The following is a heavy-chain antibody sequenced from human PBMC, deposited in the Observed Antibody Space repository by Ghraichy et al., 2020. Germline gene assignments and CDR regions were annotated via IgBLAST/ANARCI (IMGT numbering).Heavy chain of an antibody. CDR2: ISGSGGCT. V-gene: IGHV3-23*01. J-gene: IGHJ4*02. Sequence: GGSLRLSCAASGFPFSTYALSWVRLAPGKGLEWVSTISGSGGCTYYADSVKGRFTISRDNSKNSLYLPMNSLRADDTAVYFCAKDYAPGYCSTYACFLFQYWGQGTLVTVSS. CDR3: AKDYAPGYCSTYACFLFQY. D-gene: IGHD2-2*01. CDR1: GFPFSTYA.